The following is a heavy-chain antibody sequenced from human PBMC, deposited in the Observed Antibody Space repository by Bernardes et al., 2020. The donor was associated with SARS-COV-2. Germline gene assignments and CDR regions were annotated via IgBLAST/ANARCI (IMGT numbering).Heavy chain of an antibody. J-gene: IGHJ6*02. CDR3: ARAHIVVVPAALKGYYYGMDV. CDR2: IGSRCSII. V-gene: IGHV3-48*03. CDR1: GFTFSSYE. D-gene: IGHD2-2*01. Sequence: GGPLSLSCVASGFTFSSYEMKWVRHAPGKGLEWVSYIGSRCSIIYYADSVKGRFTISRDNAKNSLYLQMNSLRAEDTAVYYCARAHIVVVPAALKGYYYGMDVWGQGTTVTVSS.